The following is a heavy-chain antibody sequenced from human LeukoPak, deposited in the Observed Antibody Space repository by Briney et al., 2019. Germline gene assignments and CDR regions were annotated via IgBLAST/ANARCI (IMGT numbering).Heavy chain of an antibody. CDR1: GFTFSSYW. CDR2: IKSDGSRI. J-gene: IGHJ4*02. CDR3: AKGVVGATKGFDY. V-gene: IGHV3-74*01. Sequence: GGSLRLSCAASGFTFSSYWMHWVRQAPGKGLVWVSRIKSDGSRINYADSVKGRFTISRDNAKNTLYLQMNTLRAEDTAVYYCAKGVVGATKGFDYWGQGTLVTVSS. D-gene: IGHD1-26*01.